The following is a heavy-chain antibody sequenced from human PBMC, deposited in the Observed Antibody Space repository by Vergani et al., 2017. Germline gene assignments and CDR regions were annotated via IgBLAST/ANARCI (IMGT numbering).Heavy chain of an antibody. CDR2: NDHTGRP. D-gene: IGHD2-8*01. V-gene: IGHV4-34*01. Sequence: QVQLQQWGGGLLKPSETLSLTCVVNGGSFTSYHWTWIRQSQGEGLEWVGVNDHTGRPDYNPSLNSRIPMSIDKFRNQFSLTLNSLSDTDTAIYFCARVNTESNGHLYCYYYMDVWGQGTAVTV. J-gene: IGHJ6*03. CDR3: ARVNTESNGHLYCYYYMDV. CDR1: GGSFTSYH.